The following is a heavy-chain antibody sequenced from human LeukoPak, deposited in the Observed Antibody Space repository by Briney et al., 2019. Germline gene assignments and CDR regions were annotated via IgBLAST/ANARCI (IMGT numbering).Heavy chain of an antibody. V-gene: IGHV3-74*01. Sequence: GSLRLSCAASGFTFSSYWMHWVRQAPGKGLVWVSRINSDGSSTSYADSVKGRFTISRDNAKNTLYLQMNSLRAEDTAVYYCAREELVQYYYYGMDVWGQGTTVTVSS. CDR1: GFTFSSYW. CDR3: AREELVQYYYYGMDV. J-gene: IGHJ6*02. D-gene: IGHD6-13*01. CDR2: INSDGSST.